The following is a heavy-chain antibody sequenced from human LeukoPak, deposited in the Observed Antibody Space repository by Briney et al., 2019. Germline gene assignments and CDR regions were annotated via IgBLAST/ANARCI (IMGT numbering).Heavy chain of an antibody. CDR3: ARGGYGSGSYGGYYYYMDV. D-gene: IGHD3-10*01. CDR1: GGSISSYY. Sequence: SQTLSLTCTVSGGSISSYYWSLIRQPPGKGLEWIGYIYYSGSTNYNPSLKSRVTISVDTSKIQFSLKLSSVTAADTAVYYCARGGYGSGSYGGYYYYMDVWGKGTTVTVSS. CDR2: IYYSGST. J-gene: IGHJ6*03. V-gene: IGHV4-59*01.